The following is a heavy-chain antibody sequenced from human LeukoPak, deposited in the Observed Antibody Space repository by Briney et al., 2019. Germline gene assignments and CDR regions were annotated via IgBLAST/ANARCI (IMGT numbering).Heavy chain of an antibody. CDR1: GYTFTDYY. J-gene: IGHJ4*02. CDR2: ISPDSDFT. Sequence: ASVKVSCKPSGYTFTDYYIHWVRQAPGQGLEWMGWISPDSDFTKYAQKFQDRVTLTRDTSISTVYMELSRLRSEDTAMYFCARDIGVWDEKTFDYWGQGTLVTVSS. CDR3: ARDIGVWDEKTFDY. V-gene: IGHV1-2*02. D-gene: IGHD1-26*01.